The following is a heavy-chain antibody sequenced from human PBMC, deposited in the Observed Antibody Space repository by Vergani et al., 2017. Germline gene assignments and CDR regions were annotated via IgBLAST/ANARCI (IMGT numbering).Heavy chain of an antibody. CDR1: GFTFSRYA. Sequence: VQLLESGGGLVQPGGSLRLSCAASGFTFSRYAMSWVRQAPGKGLEWVSAISGSGGSTYYADSVKGRFTISRDNSKNPLYLQMNSLRAEDTAVYYCAKPMTYSSGWDYWGQGTLVTVSS. J-gene: IGHJ4*02. CDR2: ISGSGGST. V-gene: IGHV3-23*01. D-gene: IGHD6-19*01. CDR3: AKPMTYSSGWDY.